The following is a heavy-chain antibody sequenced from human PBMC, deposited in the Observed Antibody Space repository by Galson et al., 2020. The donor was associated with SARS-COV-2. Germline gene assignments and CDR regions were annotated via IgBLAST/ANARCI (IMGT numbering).Heavy chain of an antibody. D-gene: IGHD3-10*01. CDR1: GLTRRNQT. Sequence: GGSLRLSCAASGLTRRNQTLHWVRQAPGKGLEWVSSISSSGANIHYSDSVKGRFTISRDNDKKSLYLQMDTLRGSDTAVYFCATRLRAGGGMDVWGQGTTVTVSS. V-gene: IGHV3-21*01. CDR2: ISSSGANI. CDR3: ATRLRAGGGMDV. J-gene: IGHJ6*02.